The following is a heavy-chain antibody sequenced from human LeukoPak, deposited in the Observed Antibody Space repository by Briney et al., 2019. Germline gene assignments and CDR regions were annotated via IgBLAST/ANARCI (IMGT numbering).Heavy chain of an antibody. CDR2: ISDSSTVV. V-gene: IGHV3-11*01. D-gene: IGHD2-2*02. Sequence: GGSLRLSCAASGFAFSATYMSWIRQAPGKRLEWISYISDSSTVVYYTDSVKGRFTISRDNANNSLFLQLNSLRAEDTAVYFCARDRRPAQYRGLDVWGRGTTVTVSS. CDR3: ARDRRPAQYRGLDV. CDR1: GFAFSATY. J-gene: IGHJ6*02.